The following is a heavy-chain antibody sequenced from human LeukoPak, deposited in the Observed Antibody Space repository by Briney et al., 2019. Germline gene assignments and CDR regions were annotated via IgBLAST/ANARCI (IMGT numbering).Heavy chain of an antibody. CDR2: ISYDGSNK. CDR3: ARDMVYY. Sequence: PGGSLRLSCAASGFTFSSYAMHWVRQAPGKGLEWVAVISYDGSNKYYADSVKGRFTISRDSSKNTLYLQMNSLRAEDTAVYYCARDMVYYWGQGTLVTVSS. CDR1: GFTFSSYA. V-gene: IGHV3-30-3*01. J-gene: IGHJ4*02. D-gene: IGHD2-8*01.